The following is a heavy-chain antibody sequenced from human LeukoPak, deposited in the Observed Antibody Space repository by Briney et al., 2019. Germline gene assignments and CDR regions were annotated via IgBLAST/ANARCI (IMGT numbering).Heavy chain of an antibody. J-gene: IGHJ4*02. CDR3: ARHFSGAPAPLPFDY. Sequence: SETLSLTGRVSGGSISSYYWNWIRQPPGKGLEWIGYIFYSGNTNYNPSLKSRVTISIDTSKNQFSLKLSSVTAADAAVYYCARHFSGAPAPLPFDYWGQGTLVTVSS. CDR1: GGSISSYY. V-gene: IGHV4-59*08. CDR2: IFYSGNT. D-gene: IGHD2-2*01.